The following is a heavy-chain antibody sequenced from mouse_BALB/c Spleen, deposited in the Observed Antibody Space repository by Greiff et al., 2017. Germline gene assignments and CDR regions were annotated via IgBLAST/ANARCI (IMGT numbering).Heavy chain of an antibody. V-gene: IGHV2-4-1*01. J-gene: IGHJ4*01. CDR1: GFSLTSYG. CDR3: ARQKLLWPYAMDY. CDR2: IWSGGST. D-gene: IGHD2-1*01. Sequence: QVHVKQSGPGLVQPSQSLSITCTVSGFSLTSYGVHWVRQSPGKGLEWLGVIWSGGSTTYNSALKSRLSISKDNSKSQVFLKMNSLQTDDTAMYYCARQKLLWPYAMDYWGQGTSVTVSS.